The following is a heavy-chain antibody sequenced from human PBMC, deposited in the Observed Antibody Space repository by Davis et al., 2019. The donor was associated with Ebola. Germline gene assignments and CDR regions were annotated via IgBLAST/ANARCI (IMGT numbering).Heavy chain of an antibody. Sequence: GESLKISCAASGFTFSSYAMSWVRQAPGKGLEWVSTISGSGTFTYYADSVKGQFTISRDNSKNTLYLHMNSLRAEDTAVYYCARLDCTSTSCYTGNYYYYYGVDVWGQGTTVTVSS. V-gene: IGHV3-23*01. CDR2: ISGSGTFT. J-gene: IGHJ6*02. D-gene: IGHD2-2*02. CDR1: GFTFSSYA. CDR3: ARLDCTSTSCYTGNYYYYYGVDV.